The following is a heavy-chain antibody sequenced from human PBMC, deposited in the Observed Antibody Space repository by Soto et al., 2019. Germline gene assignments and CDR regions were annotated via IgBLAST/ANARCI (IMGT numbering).Heavy chain of an antibody. CDR3: ATTASHGDFGY. D-gene: IGHD4-17*01. Sequence: GASVKVSCKASGYTFTSYDINWVRQATGQGLEWMGWMNPNSGNTGYAQKFQGRVTMTEDTSTDTAYMELSSLTSEDTALYYCATTASHGDFGYWGQGTLVTVSS. V-gene: IGHV1-8*01. CDR1: GYTFTSYD. CDR2: MNPNSGNT. J-gene: IGHJ4*02.